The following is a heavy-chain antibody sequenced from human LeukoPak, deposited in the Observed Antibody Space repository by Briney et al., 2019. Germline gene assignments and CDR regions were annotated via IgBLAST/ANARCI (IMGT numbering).Heavy chain of an antibody. CDR2: ISTSSSYI. V-gene: IGHV3-21*04. CDR3: ARAMRSSGWWDDAFDI. D-gene: IGHD6-19*01. J-gene: IGHJ3*02. CDR1: GFTFSSYS. Sequence: GGSLRLSCAASGFTFSSYSMNWVRQAPGKGLEWVSSISTSSSYIYYADSVKGRFTISRDNAKNSLYLQMNSLRAEDTAVYYCARAMRSSGWWDDAFDIWGQGTMVTVSS.